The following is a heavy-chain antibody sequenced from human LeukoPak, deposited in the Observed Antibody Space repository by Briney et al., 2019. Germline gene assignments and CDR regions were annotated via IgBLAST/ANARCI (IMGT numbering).Heavy chain of an antibody. CDR3: ARGFVLGAAKNYFDY. Sequence: GGSLRLSCAASGFTFTNYALHWARQAPGKGVEGGAVISYDGTNKYYADSVKGRFTISRDNSKNTLSLQMNSLRAEDTALYYCARGFVLGAAKNYFDYWGQGALVTVSS. CDR1: GFTFTNYA. CDR2: ISYDGTNK. V-gene: IGHV3-30-3*01. J-gene: IGHJ4*02. D-gene: IGHD2-21*02.